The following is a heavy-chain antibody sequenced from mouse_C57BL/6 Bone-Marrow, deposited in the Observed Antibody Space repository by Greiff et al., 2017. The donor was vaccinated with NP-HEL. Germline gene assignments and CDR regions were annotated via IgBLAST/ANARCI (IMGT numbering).Heavy chain of an antibody. Sequence: DVKLQESGAELVRPGASVKLSCTASGFNIKDDYMHWVKQRPEQGLEWIGWIDPENGDTEYASKFQGKATITADTSSNTAYLQLSSLTSEDTAVYYCTTLDSSGHRGAWFAYWGQGTLVTVSA. V-gene: IGHV14-4*01. D-gene: IGHD3-2*02. CDR2: IDPENGDT. CDR3: TTLDSSGHRGAWFAY. CDR1: GFNIKDDY. J-gene: IGHJ3*01.